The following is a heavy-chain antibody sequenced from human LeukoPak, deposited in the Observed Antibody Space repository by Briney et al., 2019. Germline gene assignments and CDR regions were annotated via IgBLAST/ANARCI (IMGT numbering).Heavy chain of an antibody. J-gene: IGHJ4*02. CDR3: ASDGGFEYYFDY. V-gene: IGHV1-69*06. CDR2: IIPIFTTA. Sequence: SVKVSCKSSVGTFTDYGISWVRHAPGQGLEWMVRIIPIFTTANYAQKFQGRVTITADTSTNTAYMELTSLRSEDTAVYYCASDGGFEYYFDYWGQGTLLTVSS. D-gene: IGHD2/OR15-2a*01. CDR1: VGTFTDYG.